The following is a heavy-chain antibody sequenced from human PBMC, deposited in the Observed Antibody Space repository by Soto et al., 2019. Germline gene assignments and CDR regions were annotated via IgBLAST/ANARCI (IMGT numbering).Heavy chain of an antibody. Sequence: PGGSLRLSCAASRFIFSNYWMSWVRQAPVKGLEWVANIKEDGRNKYSVASVKDRFTISRDNAKSSLYLQMDSLRAEDTAVYYCARENWERINVFWSGYNVYWGQGIFVTVSS. V-gene: IGHV3-7*01. J-gene: IGHJ4*02. D-gene: IGHD3-3*01. CDR2: IKEDGRNK. CDR3: ARENWERINVFWSGYNVY. CDR1: RFIFSNYW.